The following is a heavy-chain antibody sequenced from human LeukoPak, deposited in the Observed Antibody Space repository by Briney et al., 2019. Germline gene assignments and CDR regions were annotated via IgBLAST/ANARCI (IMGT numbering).Heavy chain of an antibody. J-gene: IGHJ4*02. D-gene: IGHD1-14*01. CDR3: VRNFATGD. CDR2: IKGDGTAP. V-gene: IGHV3-74*01. Sequence: GGSLRLSCAASGFTFSSHLMHWLRQAQGTGLVWVSSIKGDGTAPNYADSVKGRFTISRDNAKSTLYLQMSSLRVEDTAIYHCVRNFATGDWGQGTLVTVCS. CDR1: GFTFSSHL.